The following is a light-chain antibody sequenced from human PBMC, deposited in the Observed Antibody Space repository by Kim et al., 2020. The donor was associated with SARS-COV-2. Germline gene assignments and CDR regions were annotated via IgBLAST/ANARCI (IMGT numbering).Light chain of an antibody. V-gene: IGLV3-19*01. CDR1: SLRSYY. J-gene: IGLJ2*01. Sequence: SSELTQDPAVSVALGQTVRITCQGDSLRSYYASWYQQKPGLAPVLVIYGKNSRPSGIPDRFSGSSSGNTASLTITGAQAEDEADYYCNSRVSSTNHVLFG. CDR3: NSRVSSTNHVL. CDR2: GKN.